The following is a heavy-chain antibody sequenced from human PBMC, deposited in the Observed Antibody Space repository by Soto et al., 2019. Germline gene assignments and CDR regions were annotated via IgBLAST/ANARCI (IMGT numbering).Heavy chain of an antibody. J-gene: IGHJ6*02. Sequence: QVQLQESGPGLVKPSGTLSLTCAVSGGSISSSNWWSWVRQPPGKGLEWIGEIYHSGRTNYNPSLKSRVPTLVDKSKNQFSPKPSSVTAADTAVYYCARVSGSYYSGVDVWGQGTTVTVSS. V-gene: IGHV4-4*02. CDR2: IYHSGRT. CDR1: GGSISSSNW. CDR3: ARVSGSYYSGVDV. D-gene: IGHD1-26*01.